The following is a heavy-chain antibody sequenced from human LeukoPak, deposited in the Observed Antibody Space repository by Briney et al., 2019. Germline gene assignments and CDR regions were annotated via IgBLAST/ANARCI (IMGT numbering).Heavy chain of an antibody. J-gene: IGHJ4*02. Sequence: SETLSLTCTVSGGSISRYYWSWIRQPPGKGLEWLGYIYYSGSTKYNPSLKSRVTISVDTSKNQFSLKLSSVTAADTAVYYCARVPPGTSHFDYWGQGTLVTVSS. D-gene: IGHD1-7*01. V-gene: IGHV4-59*01. CDR2: IYYSGST. CDR3: ARVPPGTSHFDY. CDR1: GGSISRYY.